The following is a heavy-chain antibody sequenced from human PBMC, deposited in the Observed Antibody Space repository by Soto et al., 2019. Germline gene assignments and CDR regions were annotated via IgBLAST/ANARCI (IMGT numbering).Heavy chain of an antibody. V-gene: IGHV4-31*03. CDR2: IYYSGST. CDR3: ARDLRRRIAAAGPSGQYYYYYAMDV. J-gene: IGHJ6*02. D-gene: IGHD6-13*01. Sequence: TLSLTCTVSGGSISSGGYYWSWIRQHPGKGLEWIGYIYYSGSTYYNPSLKSRVNISVDTSKNQFSLKLSSVTAADTAVYYCARDLRRRIAAAGPSGQYYYYYAMDVSGQGTTV. CDR1: GGSISSGGYY.